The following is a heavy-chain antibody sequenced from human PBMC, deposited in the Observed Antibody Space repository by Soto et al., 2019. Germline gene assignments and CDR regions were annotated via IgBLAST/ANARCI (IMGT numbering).Heavy chain of an antibody. V-gene: IGHV4-31*03. CDR1: GGSISSGGYY. CDR3: ASGPNYYDSSGYVDY. CDR2: IYYSGST. J-gene: IGHJ4*02. Sequence: QVQLQESGAGLVKPSQTLYLTCTVSGGSISSGGYYWSWIRQHPGKGLEGIGYIYYSGSTYYNPCLKSRVTISVDTSKKQYSLKLSAVTAADTAVYYCASGPNYYDSSGYVDYWGQGTLVTVSS. D-gene: IGHD3-22*01.